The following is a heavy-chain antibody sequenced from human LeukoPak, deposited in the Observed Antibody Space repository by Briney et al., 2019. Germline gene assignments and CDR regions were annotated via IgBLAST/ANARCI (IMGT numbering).Heavy chain of an antibody. D-gene: IGHD3-22*01. CDR3: ARDHHSGYYGKLQTSDYYYYMDV. V-gene: IGHV1-18*04. CDR1: GYTFTSYY. CDR2: ISAYNGNT. J-gene: IGHJ6*03. Sequence: ASVKVSCKASGYTFTSYYMHWVRQAPGQGLEWMGWISAYNGNTNYAQKLQGRVTMTTDTSTSTAYMELRSLRSDDTAVYYCARDHHSGYYGKLQTSDYYYYMDVWGKGTTVTVSS.